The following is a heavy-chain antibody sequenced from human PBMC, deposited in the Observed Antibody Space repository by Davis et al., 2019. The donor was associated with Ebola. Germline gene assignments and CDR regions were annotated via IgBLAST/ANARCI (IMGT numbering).Heavy chain of an antibody. D-gene: IGHD5-24*01. CDR2: ISGSGGSH. CDR1: GFTFSSYS. CDR3: AKDISDVEMATILYYYYGMDV. Sequence: GESLKISCAASGFTFSSYSMNWVRQAPGKGLEWVSAISGSGGSHYYADSVKGRFTISRDNSKNTLYLQMNSLRAEDTAVYYCAKDISDVEMATILYYYYGMDVWGQGTTVTVSS. V-gene: IGHV3-23*01. J-gene: IGHJ6*02.